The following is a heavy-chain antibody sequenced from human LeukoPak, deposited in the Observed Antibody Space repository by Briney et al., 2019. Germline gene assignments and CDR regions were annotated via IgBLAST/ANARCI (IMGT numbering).Heavy chain of an antibody. V-gene: IGHV2-5*01. Sequence: VSGPTLPHLHRTLTLPYTFSGLPLRTPAAGVGWMRQAPGKALEWLPLIYSNDHKPYNPTLKNRLTLTNDTSKNQVVLTLANMYPVETATYYCALSMTSVTLFDYWGQGTLVTVSS. J-gene: IGHJ4*02. CDR3: ALSMTSVTLFDY. CDR1: GLPLRTPAAG. CDR2: IYSNDHK. D-gene: IGHD4-17*01.